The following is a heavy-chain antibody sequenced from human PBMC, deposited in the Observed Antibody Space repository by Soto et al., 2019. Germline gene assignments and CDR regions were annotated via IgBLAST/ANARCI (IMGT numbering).Heavy chain of an antibody. CDR3: ASGIQLWLRRINNGYSG. CDR2: IIPMFGTA. J-gene: IGHJ4*02. Sequence: QVQLVQSGAEVKKPESSVKVSCKAPGGSLSTYAISWVRQAPGQGLEWMGGIIPMFGTANYAQRFQDRVTITADESTHTVNMELSSLRSEDTAVYFCASGIQLWLRRINNGYSGWGQGTLVTVSS. D-gene: IGHD5-18*01. V-gene: IGHV1-69*12. CDR1: GGSLSTYA.